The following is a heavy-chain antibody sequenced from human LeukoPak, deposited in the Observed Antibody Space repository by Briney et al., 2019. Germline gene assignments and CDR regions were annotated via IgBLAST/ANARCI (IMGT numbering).Heavy chain of an antibody. Sequence: SETLSLTCTVSGGSISSGDYYWSWIRQPPGKGLEWIGYIYYSGSTYYNPSLKSRVTISVDTSKNQFSLKLSSVTAADTAVYYCARDGEDGSGYYIDYWGQGTLVTVSS. V-gene: IGHV4-30-4*01. D-gene: IGHD3-22*01. CDR1: GGSISSGDYY. J-gene: IGHJ4*02. CDR2: IYYSGST. CDR3: ARDGEDGSGYYIDY.